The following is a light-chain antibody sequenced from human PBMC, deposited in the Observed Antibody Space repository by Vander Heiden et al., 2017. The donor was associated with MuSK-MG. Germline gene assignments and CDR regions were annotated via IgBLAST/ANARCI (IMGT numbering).Light chain of an antibody. CDR3: QLNDSNPPST. V-gene: IGKV1-39*01. CDR2: AAS. J-gene: IGKJ2*01. CDR1: QSISSY. Sequence: DIQMTQSPSSLSASVGDRVTITGRASQSISSYLNWYQQKPGKAPKLLIYAASSLQSGVPSRFSGSGCGTDFTLTISSRQPEDFATYYCQLNDSNPPSTFGQGTKVEIK.